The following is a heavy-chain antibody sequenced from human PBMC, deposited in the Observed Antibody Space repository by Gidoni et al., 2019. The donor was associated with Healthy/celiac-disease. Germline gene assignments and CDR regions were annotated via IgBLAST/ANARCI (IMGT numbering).Heavy chain of an antibody. V-gene: IGHV4-34*01. CDR3: ARRIQYYDYVWGSYRHTGWFDP. J-gene: IGHJ5*01. CDR1: GGSFSGYY. Sequence: QVQLQQWGAGLLKPSETLSLTCAVYGGSFSGYYWSWIRQPPGQGLEWIGEINHSGSTNYNPSLKSRVTISVDTSKNQFSLKLSSVTAADTAVYYCARRIQYYDYVWGSYRHTGWFDPWGQGTLVTVSS. CDR2: INHSGST. D-gene: IGHD3-16*02.